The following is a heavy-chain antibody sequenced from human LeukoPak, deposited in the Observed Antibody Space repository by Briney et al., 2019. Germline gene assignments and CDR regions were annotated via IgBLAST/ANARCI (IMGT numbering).Heavy chain of an antibody. CDR2: FDPEDGET. Sequence: ASVKVSRTVSGYTLTELSMHWVRQAPGTGREWVGGFDPEDGETIYSQQLQGRVTMTEDTSTDTAYMELSSLRSEDTAVYYGATEAREAPAARYYHYYGMDLWGQGTTVTVS. CDR3: ATEAREAPAARYYHYYGMDL. CDR1: GYTLTELS. D-gene: IGHD2-2*01. V-gene: IGHV1-24*01. J-gene: IGHJ6*01.